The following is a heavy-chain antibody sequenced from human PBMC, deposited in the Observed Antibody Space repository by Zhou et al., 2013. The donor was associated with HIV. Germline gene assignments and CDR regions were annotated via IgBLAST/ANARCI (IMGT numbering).Heavy chain of an antibody. CDR2: INPNSGGI. CDR1: GYTFTGHY. Sequence: QVQLVQSGAEVKKPGASVKVSCKASGYTFTGHYMHWVRQAPGQGLEWMGWINPNSGGINYAQKFQGRVTMTRDTSISTAYMELSRLRSDDAAVYYCARATVAGNWFDPWGRGNPWSPSPQ. V-gene: IGHV1-2*02. D-gene: IGHD6-19*01. J-gene: IGHJ5*02. CDR3: ARATVAGNWFDP.